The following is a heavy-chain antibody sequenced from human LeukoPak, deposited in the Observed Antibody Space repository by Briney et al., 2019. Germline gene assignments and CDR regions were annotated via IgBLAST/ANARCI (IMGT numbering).Heavy chain of an antibody. V-gene: IGHV3-21*01. CDR2: ISSSSSYI. CDR3: ARDPLTGGWHSPQKDHYFDY. D-gene: IGHD6-19*01. CDR1: AFTFSSYS. Sequence: GGSLRLSCAASAFTFSSYSMNWVRQAPGKGLEWVSSISSSSSYIYYADSVKGRFTISRDNAKNSLYLQMNSLRAEDTAVYYCARDPLTGGWHSPQKDHYFDYWGQGTLVTVSS. J-gene: IGHJ4*02.